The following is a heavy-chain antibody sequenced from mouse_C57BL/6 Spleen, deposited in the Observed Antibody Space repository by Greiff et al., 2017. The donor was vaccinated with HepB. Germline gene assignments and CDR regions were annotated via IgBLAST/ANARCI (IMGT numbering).Heavy chain of an antibody. CDR2: IDPSDSYT. CDR3: ANYGSSLYYFDY. D-gene: IGHD1-1*01. V-gene: IGHV1-50*01. J-gene: IGHJ2*01. Sequence: VQLQKPGAELVKPGASVKLSCKASGYTFTSYWMQWVKQRPGQGLEWIGEIDPSDSYTNYNQKFKGKATLTVDTSSSTAYMQLSSLTSEDSAVYYCANYGSSLYYFDYWGQGTTLTVSS. CDR1: GYTFTSYW.